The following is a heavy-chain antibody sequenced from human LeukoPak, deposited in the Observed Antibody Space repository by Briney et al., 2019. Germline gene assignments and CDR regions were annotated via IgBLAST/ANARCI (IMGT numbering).Heavy chain of an antibody. D-gene: IGHD3-10*01. J-gene: IGHJ3*02. CDR3: ARDLYYYGSGSYVSAFDI. CDR1: GGSISSGGYS. Sequence: SETLSLTCGVSGGSISSGGYSWSWIRQPPGKGLEWIGYIYHSGSTYYNPSLKSRVTISVDRSKNQFSLKLSSVTAADTAVYFCARDLYYYGSGSYVSAFDIWGQGTMVTVSS. CDR2: IYHSGST. V-gene: IGHV4-30-2*01.